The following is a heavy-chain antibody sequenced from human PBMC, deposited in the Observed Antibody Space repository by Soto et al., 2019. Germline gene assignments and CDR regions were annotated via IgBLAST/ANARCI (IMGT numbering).Heavy chain of an antibody. CDR3: ARLPGPLVAVLYLYHVDGREPVSDADV. D-gene: IGHD6-19*01. J-gene: IGHJ6*02. Sequence: QMQLVESGGGVVQPGRSLRLSCAASGFTFSSYPMHWVRQAPGKGLEWVAVISFDGSKKYYADSVKGRFFISKENSKNMLSMQMNSLRGEDSAVYYCARLPGPLVAVLYLYHVDGREPVSDADVWGQGTAVTVSS. V-gene: IGHV3-30-3*01. CDR1: GFTFSSYP. CDR2: ISFDGSKK.